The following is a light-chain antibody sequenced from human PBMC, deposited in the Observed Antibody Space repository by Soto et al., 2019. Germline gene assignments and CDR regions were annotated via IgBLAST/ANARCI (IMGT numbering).Light chain of an antibody. CDR3: QQRSNWPPLT. V-gene: IGKV3-11*01. J-gene: IGKJ4*01. CDR1: QSVSSY. CDR2: DAS. Sequence: EIVLTQSPATLSLSPGERATLSCRASQSVSSYLAWYQQKPGQAPRLLIYDASNRATGIPARFSGSGSVTDSTLTISSLEPEDFAVYDCQQRSNWPPLTFGGGTKVDIK.